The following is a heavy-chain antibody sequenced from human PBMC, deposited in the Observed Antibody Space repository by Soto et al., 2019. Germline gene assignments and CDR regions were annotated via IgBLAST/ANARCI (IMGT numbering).Heavy chain of an antibody. CDR1: GGTFSSYA. CDR2: IIPIFGTA. CDR3: AKSAEQGDYYDSSGYYLPFDY. J-gene: IGHJ4*01. Sequence: SMKVSCKASGGTFSSYAISWVRQAPGQGLEWMGGIIPIFGTANYAQKFQGRVTITADESTSTAYMELSSLRSEDTAVYYCAKSAEQGDYYDSSGYYLPFDYWGQ. D-gene: IGHD3-22*01. V-gene: IGHV1-69*13.